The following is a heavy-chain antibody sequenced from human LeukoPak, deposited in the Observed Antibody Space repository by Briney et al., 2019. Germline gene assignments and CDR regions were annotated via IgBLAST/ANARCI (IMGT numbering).Heavy chain of an antibody. J-gene: IGHJ6*03. D-gene: IGHD2-8*01. CDR2: IWYDGSNK. Sequence: PGGSLRLSCAASGFTFSSYGMHWVRQAPGKGLEWVAVIWYDGSNKYYADSVKGRFTISRDNSKNTLYLQMNSLRAEDTAVYYSAKDDIVPTYYYYMDVWGKGTTVTVSS. CDR1: GFTFSSYG. CDR3: AKDDIVPTYYYYMDV. V-gene: IGHV3-33*06.